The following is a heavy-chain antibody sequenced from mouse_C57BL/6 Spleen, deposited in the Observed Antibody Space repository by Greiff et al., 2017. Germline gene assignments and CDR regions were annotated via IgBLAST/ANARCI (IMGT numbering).Heavy chain of an antibody. CDR1: GYTFTDYY. CDR2: INPNNGGT. Sequence: EVQLQQSGPELVKPGASVKISCKASGYTFTDYYMNWVKQSHGKSLEWIGDINPNNGGTSYNQKFKGKATLTVDKSSSTAYMELRSLTSEDSAVYYCARGRDYYSNYVGHYAMDYWGQGTSVTVSS. V-gene: IGHV1-26*01. D-gene: IGHD2-5*01. CDR3: ARGRDYYSNYVGHYAMDY. J-gene: IGHJ4*01.